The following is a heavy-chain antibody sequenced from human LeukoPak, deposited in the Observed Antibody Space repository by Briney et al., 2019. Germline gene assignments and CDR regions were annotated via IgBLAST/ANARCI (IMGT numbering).Heavy chain of an antibody. Sequence: ASVKVSCKASGYTFTGYYMHWVRQAPGQGLEWMGWINPNSGGTNYAQKFQGRVTMTRDTSISTAYMELSRLRSEDTAVYYCAREGAYYYDSSGYTDPYDYWGQGTLVTVSS. D-gene: IGHD3-22*01. CDR2: INPNSGGT. V-gene: IGHV1-2*02. CDR1: GYTFTGYY. CDR3: AREGAYYYDSSGYTDPYDY. J-gene: IGHJ4*02.